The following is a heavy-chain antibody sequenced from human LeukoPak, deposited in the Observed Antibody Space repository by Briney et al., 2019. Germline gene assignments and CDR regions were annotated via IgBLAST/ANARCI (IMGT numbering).Heavy chain of an antibody. D-gene: IGHD6-13*01. J-gene: IGHJ4*02. Sequence: GGSLRHSCAASGFTFSSYWMSWVRQAPGKGLEWVANIKQDGSEKYYVDSVKGRFTISRDNAKNSLYLQMNSLRAEDTAVYYCASIIAAAGSMYWGQGTLVTVSS. CDR3: ASIIAAAGSMY. CDR2: IKQDGSEK. CDR1: GFTFSSYW. V-gene: IGHV3-7*01.